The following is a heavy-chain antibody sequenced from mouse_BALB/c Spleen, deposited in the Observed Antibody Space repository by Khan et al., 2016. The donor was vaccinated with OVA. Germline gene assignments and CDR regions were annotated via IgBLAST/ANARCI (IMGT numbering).Heavy chain of an antibody. J-gene: IGHJ4*01. D-gene: IGHD1-1*01. CDR1: GFSLSSNG. Sequence: VQLKQSGPGLVAPSQSLSITCTVSGFSLSSNGVSWVRQPPGKGLEWLGVIWGDGSTNYHSTLKSRLIISKDNSKSQVFLKLNSLQTDDTATYYCAKFTPDYYSMDYWGQGTSVAVSS. V-gene: IGHV2-3*01. CDR3: AKFTPDYYSMDY. CDR2: IWGDGST.